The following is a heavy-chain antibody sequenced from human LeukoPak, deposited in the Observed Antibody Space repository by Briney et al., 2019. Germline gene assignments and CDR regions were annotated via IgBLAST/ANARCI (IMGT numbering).Heavy chain of an antibody. Sequence: TSQTLSLTCTVSGGSISSGDYYWSWIRQPPGKGLKWIGYIYYSGSTYYNPSLKSRVTISVDTSKNQFSLKLSSVTAADTAVYYCARGLMVRGVIYYFDYWGQGTLVTVSS. CDR2: IYYSGST. V-gene: IGHV4-30-4*01. CDR1: GGSISSGDYY. CDR3: ARGLMVRGVIYYFDY. J-gene: IGHJ4*02. D-gene: IGHD3-10*01.